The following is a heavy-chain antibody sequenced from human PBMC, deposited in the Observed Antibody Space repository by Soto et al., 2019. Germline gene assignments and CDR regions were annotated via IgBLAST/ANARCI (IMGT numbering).Heavy chain of an antibody. V-gene: IGHV3-30*18. D-gene: IGHD6-19*01. J-gene: IGHJ4*02. CDR1: GFTCIDYA. CDR2: VSHDGRNT. Sequence: GGSLRLSSTSSGFTCIDYAMHWVRQAPGKGLEWVAVVSHDGRNTHYADSVKGRFTISRDSSKNTVSLEMTSLRAEDTAVYYCAKGGRQWLVTSDFNYWGQGALVTVSS. CDR3: AKGGRQWLVTSDFNY.